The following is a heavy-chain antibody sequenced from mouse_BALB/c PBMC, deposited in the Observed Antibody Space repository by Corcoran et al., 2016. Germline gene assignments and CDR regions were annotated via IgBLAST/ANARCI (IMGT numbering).Heavy chain of an antibody. CDR3: ARDYRSFYYFDY. D-gene: IGHD2-14*01. J-gene: IGHJ2*01. Sequence: QIQLVQSGPELKKPGETVKISCKASGYTFTNYGMNWVKQAPGKGLKWMGWINTYTGEPTYADDFKGRFAFSLETSASTAYLQINNLKNEDMATYFCARDYRSFYYFDYWGQGTTLIVSS. CDR1: GYTFTNYG. V-gene: IGHV9-1*02. CDR2: INTYTGEP.